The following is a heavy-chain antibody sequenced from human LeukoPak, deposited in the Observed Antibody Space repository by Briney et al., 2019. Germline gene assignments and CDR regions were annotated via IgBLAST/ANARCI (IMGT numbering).Heavy chain of an antibody. J-gene: IGHJ4*02. D-gene: IGHD3-10*02. Sequence: GGSLRLSCAASGFTFSSYWMSWVRQAPGKGLEWVANIKQDGSEKYYVDSVKGRFTISRDNAKNSLYLQMNSLRAEGTAVYYCARSVLFGSFDYWGQGTLVTVSS. CDR1: GFTFSSYW. V-gene: IGHV3-7*01. CDR2: IKQDGSEK. CDR3: ARSVLFGSFDY.